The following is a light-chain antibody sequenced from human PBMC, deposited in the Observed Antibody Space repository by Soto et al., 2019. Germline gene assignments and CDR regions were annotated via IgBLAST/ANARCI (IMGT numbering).Light chain of an antibody. Sequence: DIQMTQSPSSLSASAGDRVTITCRASRGIFNYLAWYQQKPGKVPKLLIYAASTLQSGVPSRFSGSGSGTDFTLTISSLQPGDVATYYCQKYNSAPYTFGQGTKLEIK. CDR1: RGIFNY. V-gene: IGKV1-27*01. CDR3: QKYNSAPYT. J-gene: IGKJ2*01. CDR2: AAS.